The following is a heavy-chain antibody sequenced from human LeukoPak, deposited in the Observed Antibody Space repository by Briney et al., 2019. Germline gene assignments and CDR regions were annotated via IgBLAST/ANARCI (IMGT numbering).Heavy chain of an antibody. CDR2: IDHSGGT. D-gene: IGHD6-6*01. CDR3: ARRSMYSSSSSLHL. Sequence: SETLSLTCAVYGGSFGGYYWGWIRQPPGKGLEWIGQIDHSGGTNYNPSLKSRVTISVDTSKSQISLKLISVTAADTAVYYCARRSMYSSSSSLHLWGQGTMVAVSS. CDR1: GGSFGGYY. V-gene: IGHV4-34*01. J-gene: IGHJ3*01.